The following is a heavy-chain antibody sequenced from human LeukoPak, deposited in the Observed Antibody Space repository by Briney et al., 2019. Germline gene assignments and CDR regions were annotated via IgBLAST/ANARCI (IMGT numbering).Heavy chain of an antibody. J-gene: IGHJ5*02. Sequence: ASVKVSCKASGYTFTSRYMHWVRQAPGQGLEWMGIINSSGGSTSYAQKFQGRVTMTRDTSTSTVYMELSSLRSEDTAVYYCARDLGGYCSSTSCPELNWFDPWGQGTLATVSS. CDR2: INSSGGST. CDR1: GYTFTSRY. V-gene: IGHV1-46*01. CDR3: ARDLGGYCSSTSCPELNWFDP. D-gene: IGHD2-2*01.